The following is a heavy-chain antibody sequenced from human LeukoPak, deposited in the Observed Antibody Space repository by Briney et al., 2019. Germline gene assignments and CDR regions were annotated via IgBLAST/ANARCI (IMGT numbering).Heavy chain of an antibody. D-gene: IGHD2-21*01. CDR2: IEQDGADK. J-gene: IGHJ4*02. CDR3: AREDSVALLSH. CDR1: GFTFSSYW. Sequence: GGSLRLSCAASGFTFSSYWMSWVRQAPGKGLEWVANIEQDGADKYYVDSMKGRFTISRDNAKNSLYLQMDSLRAEDTAVYYCAREDSVALLSHWGQGTLVTVSS. V-gene: IGHV3-7*01.